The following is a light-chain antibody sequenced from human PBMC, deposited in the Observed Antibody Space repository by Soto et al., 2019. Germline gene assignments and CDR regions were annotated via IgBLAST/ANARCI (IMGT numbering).Light chain of an antibody. Sequence: ESVLTQSPATLSLSPGERATLSCRASPSVSNSLAWYQHKPGQAPRLLIYDASNRATGVPTRFSGSGSGTDFTLTISSVEPEDFAVYYCQQRNQWSPVTCGGGTGVEMK. CDR3: QQRNQWSPVT. CDR2: DAS. V-gene: IGKV3-11*01. J-gene: IGKJ4*01. CDR1: PSVSNS.